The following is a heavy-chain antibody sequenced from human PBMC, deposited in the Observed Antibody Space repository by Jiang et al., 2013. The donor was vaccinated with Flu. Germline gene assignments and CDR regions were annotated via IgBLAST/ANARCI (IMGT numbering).Heavy chain of an antibody. V-gene: IGHV3-9*01. D-gene: IGHD3-9*01. J-gene: IGHJ3*02. Sequence: YADSVKGRFTISRDNAKNSLYLQMNSLRAEDTALYYCAKVYSPYFDWSIQPHAFDIWGQGTMVTVSS. CDR3: AKVYSPYFDWSIQPHAFDI.